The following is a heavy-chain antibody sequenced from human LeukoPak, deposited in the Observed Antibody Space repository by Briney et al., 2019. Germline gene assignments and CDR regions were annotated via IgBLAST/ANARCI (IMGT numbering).Heavy chain of an antibody. J-gene: IGHJ5*02. CDR3: ASYASGYNWLKA. CDR1: GHTFTVYY. V-gene: IGHV1-2*02. Sequence: ASVMVSCKASGHTFTVYYIHWVRQAPGQGLEWMGWIHPGTGDTNYAQRFQGRVTVTRDTSITTAYMELSSLKSDDTAVYYCASYASGYNWLKAWGQGTLVTVSS. D-gene: IGHD3-10*01. CDR2: IHPGTGDT.